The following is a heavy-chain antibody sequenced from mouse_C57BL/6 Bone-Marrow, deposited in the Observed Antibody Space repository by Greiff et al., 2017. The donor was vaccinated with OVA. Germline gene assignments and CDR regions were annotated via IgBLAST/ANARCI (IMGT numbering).Heavy chain of an antibody. V-gene: IGHV1-47*01. CDR2: FQPYNDDT. CDR1: GYTFTTYP. D-gene: IGHD2-5*01. J-gene: IGHJ4*01. Sequence: QVQLQQSGAELVKPGASVKMSCKASGYTFTTYPIEWMKQNHGKSLEWIGNFQPYNDDTKYNEKFKGKDTLTVEKSSSTVYMGLSRLTSDDSAVYYCARGYYSNPGYAMDYWGQGTSVTVSS. CDR3: ARGYYSNPGYAMDY.